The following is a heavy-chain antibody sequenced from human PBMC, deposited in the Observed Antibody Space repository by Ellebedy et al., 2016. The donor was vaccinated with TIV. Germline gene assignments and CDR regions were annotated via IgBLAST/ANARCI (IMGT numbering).Heavy chain of an antibody. J-gene: IGHJ4*02. V-gene: IGHV3-30-3*01. CDR2: ISYDGSNK. Sequence: GESLKISCAASGFTFSSYAMSWFRQAPGKGLEWVAVISYDGSNKYYADSVKGRFTISRDNSKNTLYLQMNSLRAEDTAVYYCARGNSGYDAVYLDYWGQGTLVTVSS. CDR1: GFTFSSYA. D-gene: IGHD5-12*01. CDR3: ARGNSGYDAVYLDY.